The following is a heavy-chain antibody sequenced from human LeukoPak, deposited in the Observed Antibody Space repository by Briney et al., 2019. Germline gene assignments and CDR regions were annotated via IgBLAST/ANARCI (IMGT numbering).Heavy chain of an antibody. D-gene: IGHD4-17*01. CDR3: ARCENGDNFPSPMDV. CDR1: GFTVSTNY. V-gene: IGHV3-53*01. J-gene: IGHJ6*02. CDR2: IYSGGST. Sequence: GGSLRLSCAASGFTVSTNYMSWVRQAPGKGLEWVSVIYSGGSTYYADSVKGRFTISRDNLKNTLYLQTNSLRAEDTAVYYCARCENGDNFPSPMDVWGQGTPVTVSS.